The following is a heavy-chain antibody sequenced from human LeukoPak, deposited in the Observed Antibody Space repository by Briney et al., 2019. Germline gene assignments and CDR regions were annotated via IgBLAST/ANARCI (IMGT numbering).Heavy chain of an antibody. J-gene: IGHJ4*02. Sequence: TGGSLRLPCAASGFTFSSYGMHWVRQAPGKGLEWVAFIRYDGSNKYYADSVKGRFTISRDNSKNTLYLQMNSLRAEDTAVYYCAKGGSSSWYYFDYWGQGTLVTVSS. V-gene: IGHV3-30*02. CDR2: IRYDGSNK. D-gene: IGHD6-13*01. CDR3: AKGGSSSWYYFDY. CDR1: GFTFSSYG.